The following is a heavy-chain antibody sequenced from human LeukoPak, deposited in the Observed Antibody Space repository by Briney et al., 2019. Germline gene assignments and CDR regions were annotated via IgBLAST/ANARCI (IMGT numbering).Heavy chain of an antibody. CDR3: ARDSSGWYSYYYYGMDV. CDR2: FTSKSGTI. J-gene: IGHJ6*02. V-gene: IGHV3-21*04. Sequence: GGSLRLSCVASGFTFSSYSMNWVRQAPGKGLEWVSSFTSKSGTIYYADSVKGRFTISRDNAKNSLYLQMNSLRAEDTAVYYCARDSSGWYSYYYYGMDVWGQGTTVTVSS. D-gene: IGHD6-19*01. CDR1: GFTFSSYS.